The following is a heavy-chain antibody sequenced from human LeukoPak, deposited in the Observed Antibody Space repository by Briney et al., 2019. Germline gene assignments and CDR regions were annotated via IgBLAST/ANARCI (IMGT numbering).Heavy chain of an antibody. CDR2: INSDGSST. V-gene: IGHV3-74*01. CDR3: ARRIAAAAAPYYFDY. J-gene: IGHJ4*02. CDR1: GFTFSSYW. Sequence: GGSLRLSCAASGFTFSSYWMHWVRHAPGKGLLWVSRINSDGSSTSYADSVKGRFTISRDDAKNTLYLQMNSLRAEDTAVYYCARRIAAAAAPYYFDYWGQGTLVTVSS. D-gene: IGHD6-13*01.